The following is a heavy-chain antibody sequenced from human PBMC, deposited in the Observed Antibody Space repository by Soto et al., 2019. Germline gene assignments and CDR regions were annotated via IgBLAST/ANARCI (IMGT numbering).Heavy chain of an antibody. V-gene: IGHV3-9*01. D-gene: IGHD6-6*01. J-gene: IGHJ6*02. Sequence: GGSLGLAFASSGLSFYDYAMHGFRQITGKGLEWVSGISWNSGSIGYADSVKGRFTISRDNAKNSLYLQMNSLRAEDTALYYCAILEYSSSEGMDVWGQGTTVTVSS. CDR1: GLSFYDYA. CDR2: ISWNSGSI. CDR3: AILEYSSSEGMDV.